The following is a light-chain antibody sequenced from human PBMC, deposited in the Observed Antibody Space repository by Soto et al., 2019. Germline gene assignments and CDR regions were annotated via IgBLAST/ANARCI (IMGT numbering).Light chain of an antibody. CDR2: DAS. CDR3: QQYSGYPLT. CDR1: QSISAF. V-gene: IGKV1-5*01. J-gene: IGKJ4*01. Sequence: DIQMTQSPSTLSASVGDRVTIACRASQSISAFLAWYQRKPGKAPELLIYDASNLETGVPSRFSGSGSGTEFTLTITSLQHDDFASYYCQQYSGYPLTFGGGTRVELK.